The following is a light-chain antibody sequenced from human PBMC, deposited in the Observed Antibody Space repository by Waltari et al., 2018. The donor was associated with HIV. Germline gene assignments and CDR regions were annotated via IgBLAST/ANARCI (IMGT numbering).Light chain of an antibody. CDR2: TND. CDR3: ATWDDSLNGLI. CDR1: SFNIGRNT. J-gene: IGLJ2*01. V-gene: IGLV1-44*01. Sequence: QPVLTQPPSASATPGQRVTISCSGSSFNIGRNTVSWYQRLPGTAPKLLIDTNDQRPSWVPDRFSGSKSVTSASLAISGLQSGDEADYYCATWDDSLNGLIFGGGTKLSVL.